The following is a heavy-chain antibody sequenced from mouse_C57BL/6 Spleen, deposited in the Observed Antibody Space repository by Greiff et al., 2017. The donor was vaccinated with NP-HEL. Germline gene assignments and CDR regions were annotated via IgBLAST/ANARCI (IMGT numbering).Heavy chain of an antibody. CDR2: ISDGGSYT. J-gene: IGHJ4*01. CDR3: ARATGNYAMDY. CDR1: GFTFSSYA. V-gene: IGHV5-4*01. Sequence: EVQGVESGGGLVKPGGSLKLSCAASGFTFSSYAMSWVRQTPEKRLEWVATISDGGSYTYYPDNVKGRFTISRDNAKNNLYLQMSHLKSEDTAMYYCARATGNYAMDYWGQGTSVTVSS.